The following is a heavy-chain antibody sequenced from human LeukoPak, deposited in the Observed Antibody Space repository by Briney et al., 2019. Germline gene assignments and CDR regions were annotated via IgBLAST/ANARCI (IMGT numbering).Heavy chain of an antibody. CDR3: ARSGPAAGRPDAFDI. J-gene: IGHJ3*02. V-gene: IGHV4-39*07. D-gene: IGHD2-2*01. CDR2: IFHSGIT. CDR1: GDSISCSSFY. Sequence: SETLSLTCTLSGDSISCSSFYWAWIRQPPGKGLECIGTIFHSGITYYSSSLKSRVTISVDTSKNQFSLKLSSVTVADTAVYFCARSGPAAGRPDAFDIWGQGTMVTVSS.